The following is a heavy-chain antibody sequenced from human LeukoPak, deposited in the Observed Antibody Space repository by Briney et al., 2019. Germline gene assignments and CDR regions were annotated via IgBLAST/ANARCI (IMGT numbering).Heavy chain of an antibody. Sequence: GGSLRLSCSASGFTFSNFGMQWVRQAPGKGLVCVAFIRYDGTDKYYAESVKGRFTISRDNSRNTLYLQMNSLRDEDTAVYYCAAKADRYSRFDPWGQGTLVTVSS. CDR1: GFTFSNFG. CDR3: AAKADRYSRFDP. D-gene: IGHD1-26*01. V-gene: IGHV3-30*02. CDR2: IRYDGTDK. J-gene: IGHJ5*02.